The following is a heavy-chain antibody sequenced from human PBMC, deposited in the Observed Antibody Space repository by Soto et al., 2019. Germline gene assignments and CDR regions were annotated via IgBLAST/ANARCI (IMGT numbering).Heavy chain of an antibody. D-gene: IGHD1-26*01. CDR3: AKDKGATTWLVAYYYYYYGMDV. J-gene: IGHJ6*02. CDR2: ISGSGGST. Sequence: GGSLRLSCAASGFTFSSYAMSWVRQAPGKGLEWVSAISGSGGSTYYADSVKGRFTISRDNSKNTLYLQMNSLRAEGTAVYYCAKDKGATTWLVAYYYYYYGMDVWGQGTTVTVSS. V-gene: IGHV3-23*01. CDR1: GFTFSSYA.